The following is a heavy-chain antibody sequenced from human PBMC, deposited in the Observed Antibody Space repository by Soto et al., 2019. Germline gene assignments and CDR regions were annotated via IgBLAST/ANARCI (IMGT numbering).Heavy chain of an antibody. Sequence: QVQLVQSGAEVKKPGSSVKVSCKASGGTFSSYAISWVRQAPGQGLEWMGGIIPIFGTANYAQKFQGRVTIXXDXSXXTADMELSSLRSEDTAVYYCARGGARDILTGYYVAWGQGTLVTVSS. CDR2: IIPIFGTA. CDR1: GGTFSSYA. D-gene: IGHD3-9*01. CDR3: ARGGARDILTGYYVA. J-gene: IGHJ4*02. V-gene: IGHV1-69*12.